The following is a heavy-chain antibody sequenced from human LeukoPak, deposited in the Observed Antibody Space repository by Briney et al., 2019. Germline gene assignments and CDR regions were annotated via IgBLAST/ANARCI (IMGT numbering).Heavy chain of an antibody. J-gene: IGHJ4*02. Sequence: PSETLSLTCIVSGGLITTSIHYWAWIRQPPGKGLEWIVSIYYNGITYYNASLESRVTMSVDTSTNQFSLRLRSVSAADTSVYYCARQPTVKRGAVASNFDYWGRGTLVTVSS. V-gene: IGHV4-39*01. CDR2: IYYNGIT. D-gene: IGHD6-19*01. CDR3: ARQPTVKRGAVASNFDY. CDR1: GGLITTSIHY.